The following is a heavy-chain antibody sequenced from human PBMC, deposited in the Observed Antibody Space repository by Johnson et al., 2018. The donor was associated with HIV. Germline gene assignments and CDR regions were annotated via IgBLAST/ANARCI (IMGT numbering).Heavy chain of an antibody. Sequence: EVQLVESGGGLVQPGRSLRLSCAASGFTFDDYAMHWVRQAPGKGLEWVSGISWNSGSVDYADSVKGRFTISRDNAKNSLSLQMNSLRVEDTAVYYCARRSGYAFDIWGQGTMVTVSS. J-gene: IGHJ3*02. D-gene: IGHD5-24*01. V-gene: IGHV3-9*01. CDR3: ARRSGYAFDI. CDR1: GFTFDDYA. CDR2: ISWNSGSV.